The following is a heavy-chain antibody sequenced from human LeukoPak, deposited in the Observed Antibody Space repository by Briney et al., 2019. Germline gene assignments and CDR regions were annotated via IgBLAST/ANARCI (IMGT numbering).Heavy chain of an antibody. CDR1: GYTFTGYY. CDR2: MNPNSGNT. V-gene: IGHV1-8*02. D-gene: IGHD3-22*01. J-gene: IGHJ3*02. Sequence: ASVKVSCKASGYTFTGYYMHWVRQAPGQGLEWMGWMNPNSGNTGYAQKFQGRVTMTRNTSISTAYMELSSLRSEDTAVYYCARWGWLRDAFDIWGQGTMVTVSS. CDR3: ARWGWLRDAFDI.